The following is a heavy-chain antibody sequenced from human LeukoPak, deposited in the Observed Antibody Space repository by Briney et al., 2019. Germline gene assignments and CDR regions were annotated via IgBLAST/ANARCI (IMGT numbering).Heavy chain of an antibody. Sequence: QPGGSLRLSCTPSGFTFSSHAMSWVRQAPGKGLEWVSGISGNGAGTYYGDSVKGRFTISRDNSKNTLYLQMNSLRAEDTAVYYCARDIPQWELTYYYYGMDVWGQGTTVTVSS. CDR2: ISGNGAGT. CDR3: ARDIPQWELTYYYYGMDV. J-gene: IGHJ6*02. V-gene: IGHV3-23*02. CDR1: GFTFSSHA. D-gene: IGHD1-26*01.